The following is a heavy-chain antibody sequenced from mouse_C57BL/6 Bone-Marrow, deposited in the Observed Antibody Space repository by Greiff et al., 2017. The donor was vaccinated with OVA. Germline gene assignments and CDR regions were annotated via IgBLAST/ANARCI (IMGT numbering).Heavy chain of an antibody. CDR1: GYTFTSYW. Sequence: VQLQQPGAELVMPGASVKLSCKASGYTFTSYWMHWVKQRPGQGLEWIGEIDPSDSYTNYNQKFKGKSTLTVDKSSSTAYMQLSSLTSEDSAFYYCAREAGALYAMDYWGQGTSVTVSS. V-gene: IGHV1-69*01. CDR3: AREAGALYAMDY. CDR2: IDPSDSYT. J-gene: IGHJ4*01. D-gene: IGHD3-2*02.